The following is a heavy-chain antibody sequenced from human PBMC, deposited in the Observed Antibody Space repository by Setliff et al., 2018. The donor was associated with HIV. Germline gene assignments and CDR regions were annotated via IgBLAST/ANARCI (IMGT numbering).Heavy chain of an antibody. J-gene: IGHJ4*02. CDR3: ASGYSSSWYYFDY. CDR1: GDTFNNCA. D-gene: IGHD6-13*01. Sequence: SVKVSCKASGDTFNNCAVTWVRQAPGQGLEWMGGSIPLFGTTNYAQKFQGRVTITTDQIMTTAYMELTSLRSEDTAVYYCASGYSSSWYYFDYWGQGTLVTVSS. CDR2: SIPLFGTT. V-gene: IGHV1-69*05.